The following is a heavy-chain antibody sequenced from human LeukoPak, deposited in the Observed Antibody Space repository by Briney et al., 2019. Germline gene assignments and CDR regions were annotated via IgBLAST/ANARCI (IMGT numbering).Heavy chain of an antibody. J-gene: IGHJ5*02. D-gene: IGHD5-18*01. V-gene: IGHV4-34*01. Sequence: SETLSLTCAVYGGSFSGYYWSWIRQPPGKGLEWIGEINHSGSTNYNPSLKSRVTISVDTSKNQFSLKLSSVTAADTAVYYCARGSTNRGYSYGTLRENNWFDPWGQGTLVTVSS. CDR2: INHSGST. CDR3: ARGSTNRGYSYGTLRENNWFDP. CDR1: GGSFSGYY.